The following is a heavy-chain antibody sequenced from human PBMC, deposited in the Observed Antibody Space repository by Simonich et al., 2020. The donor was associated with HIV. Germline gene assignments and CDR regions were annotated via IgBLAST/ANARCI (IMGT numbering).Heavy chain of an antibody. CDR1: VGSFSGYY. CDR3: ARRHPTTVTTPYFDY. Sequence: QVQLQQWGAGLLKPSETLSLTCAVYVGSFSGYYWSWIRHPPGKGLEWIGEINHSGSNNYNPSLKSRVTISVDTSKNQFSLKLSSVTAADTAVYYCARRHPTTVTTPYFDYWGQGTLVTVSS. V-gene: IGHV4-34*01. D-gene: IGHD4-17*01. J-gene: IGHJ4*02. CDR2: INHSGSN.